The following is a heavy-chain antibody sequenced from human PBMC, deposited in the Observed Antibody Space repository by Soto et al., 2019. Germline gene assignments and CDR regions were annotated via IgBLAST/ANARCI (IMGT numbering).Heavy chain of an antibody. CDR3: TRVLFRYFDFAY. Sequence: ASVNVSCKASGYMFTSYYLHWVRQAPGQGLEWVGRINPSGGSTSYAQKFQGRVAVTRDTSTSTVYMELSSLTSEDTAVYYCTRVLFRYFDFAYWGQGSLVTVSS. CDR1: GYMFTSYY. CDR2: INPSGGST. J-gene: IGHJ4*02. V-gene: IGHV1-46*01. D-gene: IGHD1-1*01.